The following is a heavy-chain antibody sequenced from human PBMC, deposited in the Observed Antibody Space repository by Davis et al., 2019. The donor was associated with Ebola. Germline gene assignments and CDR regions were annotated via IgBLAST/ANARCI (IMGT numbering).Heavy chain of an antibody. CDR3: PRVQDFWGGHSPPFDP. Sequence: PSETLSLTCTVSGGSISNYYWSCXXXXXXXXXXXXCLIYSIFRTNYNPSLMLRVTMSVDTSKNQFSLKLSAVTAADTAVYYCPRVQDFWGGHSPPFDPWGQGTLVXVSS. V-gene: IGHV4-4*07. J-gene: IGHJ5*02. D-gene: IGHD3-3*01. CDR2: IYSIFRT. CDR1: GGSISNYY.